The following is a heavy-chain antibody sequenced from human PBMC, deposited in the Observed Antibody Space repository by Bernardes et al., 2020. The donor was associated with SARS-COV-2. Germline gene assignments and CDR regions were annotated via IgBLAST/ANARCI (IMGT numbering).Heavy chain of an antibody. J-gene: IGHJ5*02. Sequence: ASVKVSCKVSGNTLTELSMHWVRQAPGKGLEWMGGFDPEDGETIYAQKFQGRVTMTEDTSTDTAYMGLSSLRSEDTAVYYCAAGVAVAATGGWLDPWGQGTLVTVSS. CDR2: FDPEDGET. D-gene: IGHD6-19*01. CDR3: AAGVAVAATGGWLDP. CDR1: GNTLTELS. V-gene: IGHV1-24*01.